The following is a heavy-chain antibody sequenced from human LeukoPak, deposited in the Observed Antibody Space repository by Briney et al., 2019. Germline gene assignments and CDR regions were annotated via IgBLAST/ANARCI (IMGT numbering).Heavy chain of an antibody. J-gene: IGHJ4*02. CDR2: INHSGST. CDR3: ARAAPRYCSSTSCLTKGFDY. CDR1: GGSFSGYY. V-gene: IGHV4-34*01. D-gene: IGHD2-2*01. Sequence: SETLSLTCAVYGGSFSGYYWSWIRQPPGKGLEWIGEINHSGSTNYNPSLKSRVTISVDTSKNQFSLKLSSVTAADTAAYYCARAAPRYCSSTSCLTKGFDYWGQGTLVTVSS.